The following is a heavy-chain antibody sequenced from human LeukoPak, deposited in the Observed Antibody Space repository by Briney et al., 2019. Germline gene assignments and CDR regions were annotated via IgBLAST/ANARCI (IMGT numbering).Heavy chain of an antibody. CDR2: ISSSSSTI. CDR1: GFTFSSYS. D-gene: IGHD3-22*01. J-gene: IGHJ6*03. V-gene: IGHV3-48*01. CDR3: ARDRSYYDSSVASYYYYMDV. Sequence: GGSLRLSCAASGFTFSSYSMNWVRQAPGKGLEWVSYISSSSSTIYYADSVKGRFTISRDNAKNSLYLQMNSLRAEDTAVYYCARDRSYYDSSVASYYYYMDVWGKGTTVTVSS.